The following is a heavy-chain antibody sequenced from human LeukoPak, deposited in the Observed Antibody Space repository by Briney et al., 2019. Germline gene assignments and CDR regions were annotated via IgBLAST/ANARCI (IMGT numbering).Heavy chain of an antibody. J-gene: IGHJ3*02. Sequence: GGSLRLSCAASGFTFSSYGMHWVRQAPGKGLEWVAFIRYDGSNKYYADSVKGRFTISRDNSKNTLYLQMNSLRAEDTAVYYCAEDQGYQLLSAFDIWGQGTMVTVSS. V-gene: IGHV3-30*02. D-gene: IGHD2-2*01. CDR2: IRYDGSNK. CDR3: AEDQGYQLLSAFDI. CDR1: GFTFSSYG.